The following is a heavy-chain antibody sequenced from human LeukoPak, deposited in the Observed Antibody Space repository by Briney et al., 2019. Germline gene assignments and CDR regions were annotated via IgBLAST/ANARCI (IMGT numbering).Heavy chain of an antibody. D-gene: IGHD2-2*01. V-gene: IGHV3-30*04. J-gene: IGHJ4*02. CDR1: GFTFSSYA. CDR2: ISYDGSNK. Sequence: PGRSLRLSCAASGFTFSSYAMHWVRQAPGKGLEWVAVISYDGSNKHYADSVKGRFTISRDNSKNTLYLQMNSLRAEDTAVYYCARASGVVVPGPIDFDYWGQGTLVTVSS. CDR3: ARASGVVVPGPIDFDY.